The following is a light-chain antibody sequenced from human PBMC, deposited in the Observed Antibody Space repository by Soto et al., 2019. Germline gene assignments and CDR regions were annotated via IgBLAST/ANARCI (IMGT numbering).Light chain of an antibody. Sequence: QSALAQPASVSGSHGQSITIYCTGTSSDVGGYNYVSWYQQHPGKAPKLMIYEVSDRPSGVSNRFSGSKSGNTASLTISGLQAEDEADYYCSSYTSSSTLVFGTGTKGTVL. V-gene: IGLV2-14*01. J-gene: IGLJ1*01. CDR1: SSDVGGYNY. CDR3: SSYTSSSTLV. CDR2: EVS.